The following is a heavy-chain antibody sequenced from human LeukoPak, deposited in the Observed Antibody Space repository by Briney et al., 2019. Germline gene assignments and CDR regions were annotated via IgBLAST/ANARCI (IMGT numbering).Heavy chain of an antibody. CDR2: INQDGRDK. D-gene: IGHD1-1*01. CDR3: VVTTRSRSFDY. V-gene: IGHV3-7*01. J-gene: IGHJ4*02. Sequence: GSLRLSCAASGFPFSNYWMTWLRQAPGKGLEWVALINQDGRDKKFVDSVKGRFSDSRDNAENSVFLQMDSLRAEDTAFYYCVVTTRSRSFDYWGQGTLVTVSS. CDR1: GFPFSNYW.